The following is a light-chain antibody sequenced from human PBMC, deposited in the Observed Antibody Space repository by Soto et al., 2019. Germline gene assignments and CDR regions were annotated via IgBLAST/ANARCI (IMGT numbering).Light chain of an antibody. J-gene: IGLJ2*01. Sequence: QSALTQPASVSGFPGQSITISCTGTSSDVGGYNYVSWYQQHPGKAPKLMIYDVSNRPSGVSNRFSGSKSGNTASLTISGLQAEDEADYYCSSYTSSSTLYVVFGGWTKLTVL. CDR1: SSDVGGYNY. V-gene: IGLV2-14*01. CDR3: SSYTSSSTLYVV. CDR2: DVS.